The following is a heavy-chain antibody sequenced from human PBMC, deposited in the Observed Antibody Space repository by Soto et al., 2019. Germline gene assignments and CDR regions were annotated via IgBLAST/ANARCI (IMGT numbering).Heavy chain of an antibody. Sequence: GSLRLSCAASGFTFSNAWMSWVRQAPGKGLEWVGRIKSKTDGGTTDYAAPVKGRFTISRDDSKNTLYLQMNSLKTEDTAVYYCTTEATAHWYYFDYWGQGNLVTVSS. CDR1: GFTFSNAW. J-gene: IGHJ4*02. CDR2: IKSKTDGGTT. CDR3: TTEATAHWYYFDY. D-gene: IGHD5-12*01. V-gene: IGHV3-15*01.